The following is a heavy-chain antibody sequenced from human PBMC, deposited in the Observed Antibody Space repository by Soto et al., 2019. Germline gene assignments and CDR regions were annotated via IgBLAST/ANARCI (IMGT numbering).Heavy chain of an antibody. CDR3: ARAYSPGLFDP. CDR1: GYTFTSYG. D-gene: IGHD2-15*01. CDR2: ISANNGNT. J-gene: IGHJ5*02. Sequence: QVQLVQSGAEVKKPGASVKVSCKASGYTFTSYGISWVRQAPGQGLEWMGWISANNGNTKYAQNFQGRVTMTTDTPPSTAYMELRSLRSDDTAVYYCARAYSPGLFDPWGQGTLVTVSS. V-gene: IGHV1-18*01.